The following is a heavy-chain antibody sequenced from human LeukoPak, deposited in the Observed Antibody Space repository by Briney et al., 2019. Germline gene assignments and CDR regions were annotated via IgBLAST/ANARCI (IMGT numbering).Heavy chain of an antibody. V-gene: IGHV4-34*01. CDR3: VRAEVAFDI. Sequence: PSETLSLTCAVYGGSFSGYYWSWIRQPPGKGLEWIGEINHSGSTNYNPSLKSRVTISVDTSKNQFSLKLSSVTAADTAVYYCVRAEVAFDIWGQGTIVTASS. CDR2: INHSGST. J-gene: IGHJ3*02. CDR1: GGSFSGYY.